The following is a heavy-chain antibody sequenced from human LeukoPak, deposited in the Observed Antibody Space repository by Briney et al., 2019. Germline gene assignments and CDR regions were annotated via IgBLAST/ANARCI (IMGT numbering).Heavy chain of an antibody. CDR2: LYSCGTT. Sequence: GGSLRLSCAASGFPVSSNYMSWVRQAPGKGLEWVALLYSCGTTYYSDSVKGRFTISRDNSKNTVHLHMHSLRADDTAVYYCAREGLHGDHCIDTSCYGCFYYYIDVWGKGATVTVSS. D-gene: IGHD2-2*01. CDR3: AREGLHGDHCIDTSCYGCFYYYIDV. V-gene: IGHV3-66*01. J-gene: IGHJ6*03. CDR1: GFPVSSNY.